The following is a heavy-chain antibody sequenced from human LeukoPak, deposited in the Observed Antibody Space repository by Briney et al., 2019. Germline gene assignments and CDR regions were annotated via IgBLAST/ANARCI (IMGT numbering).Heavy chain of an antibody. Sequence: SQTLSLTCAVSGGSISSGGYSWNWIRQPPGKGLEWIGEINHSGSTNYNPSLKSRVTISVDTSKNQFSLKLSSVTAADTAVYYCARVGSYCSSTSCLHYYYYGMDVWGQGTTVTVSS. D-gene: IGHD2-2*01. CDR3: ARVGSYCSSTSCLHYYYYGMDV. V-gene: IGHV4-30-2*01. CDR1: GGSISSGGYS. J-gene: IGHJ6*02. CDR2: INHSGST.